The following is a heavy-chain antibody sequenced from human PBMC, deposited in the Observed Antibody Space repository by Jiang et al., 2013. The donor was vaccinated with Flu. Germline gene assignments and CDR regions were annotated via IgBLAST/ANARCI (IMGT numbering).Heavy chain of an antibody. CDR2: INHSGIT. D-gene: IGHD3-3*01. J-gene: IGHJ5*02. CDR3: ARNSSKTVFGVVTFSGGWFDP. Sequence: LLKPSETLSLTCAVYGESFSGYYWSWIRQPPGKGLEWIAEINHSGITDYNPSLKSRVTISVDTSKSQFSLKLSSVTAADTSVYYCARNSSKTVFGVVTFSGGWFDPWGQGTPVTVSS. CDR1: GESFSGYY. V-gene: IGHV4-34*01.